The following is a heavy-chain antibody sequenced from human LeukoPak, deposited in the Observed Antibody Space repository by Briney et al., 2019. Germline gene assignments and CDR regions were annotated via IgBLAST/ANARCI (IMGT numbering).Heavy chain of an antibody. CDR2: TYYRSKWYS. V-gene: IGHV6-1*01. Sequence: SQTLSLTCAISGDSVSRNSATWNWIRQSPSRGLEWLGRTYYRSKWYSAYAVSVKSRITINPDTSKNQFSLQLNSVTPEDTAVYYCARVGGYSGYDFDYWGQGTLVTVSS. CDR1: GDSVSRNSAT. D-gene: IGHD5-12*01. J-gene: IGHJ4*02. CDR3: ARVGGYSGYDFDY.